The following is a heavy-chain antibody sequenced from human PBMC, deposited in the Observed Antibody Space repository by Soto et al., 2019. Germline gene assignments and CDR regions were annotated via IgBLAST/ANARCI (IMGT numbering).Heavy chain of an antibody. V-gene: IGHV1-3*01. D-gene: IGHD3-22*01. CDR3: ARGYFPLKYDHDSSDYYPY. CDR2: INAAKGNT. CDR1: GYIFTSFA. Sequence: GASVKVSCMASGYIFTSFAMHWVRQAPGQRLEWMGWINAAKGNTKYSQKFQDRVTFTRDTSASTAYMELSSLTSEDTAVYYCARGYFPLKYDHDSSDYYPYWGQGTLVTVSS. J-gene: IGHJ4*02.